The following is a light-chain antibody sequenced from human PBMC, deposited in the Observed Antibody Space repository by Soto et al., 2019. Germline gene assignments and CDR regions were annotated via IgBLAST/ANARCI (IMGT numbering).Light chain of an antibody. CDR1: QSVSSSY. Sequence: EIVLTQSPGTLSLSPGERATLSCRASQSVSSSYLAWYQQKPGQAPRLLIYDASNRATGIPARFSGTGSETDFTLTISSLELEDVSIYYCQQRSKMPLTFGHGSK. CDR3: QQRSKMPLT. CDR2: DAS. V-gene: IGKV3D-20*02. J-gene: IGKJ1*01.